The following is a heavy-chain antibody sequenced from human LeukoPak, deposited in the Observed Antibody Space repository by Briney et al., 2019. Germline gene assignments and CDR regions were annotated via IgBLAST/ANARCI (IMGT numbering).Heavy chain of an antibody. V-gene: IGHV3-7*01. CDR1: GFTFSSYW. Sequence: PGGSLRLSCAASGFTFSSYWMSWVRQAPGKGLEWVANIKPDGSEIYYVDSVKGRFTVSRDNAKNTLYLQMNRLRAEDTAVYYCVRHNYGYDYWGQGTLVTVSS. CDR2: IKPDGSEI. J-gene: IGHJ4*02. CDR3: VRHNYGYDY. D-gene: IGHD3-10*01.